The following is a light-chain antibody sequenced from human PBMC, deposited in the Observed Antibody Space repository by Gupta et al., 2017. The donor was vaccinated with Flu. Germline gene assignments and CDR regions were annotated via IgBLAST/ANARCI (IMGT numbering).Light chain of an antibody. Sequence: TVTLTCTGNSNNIGNQGAAWLQQHPGHAPELLLYRNNNRPSGISERFSAFRSGNTASVTITGLQPEEEADYYCSAGDSSSSAQVFGGGTKLTVL. J-gene: IGLJ3*02. CDR3: SAGDSSSSAQV. CDR1: SNNIGNQG. V-gene: IGLV10-54*04. CDR2: RNN.